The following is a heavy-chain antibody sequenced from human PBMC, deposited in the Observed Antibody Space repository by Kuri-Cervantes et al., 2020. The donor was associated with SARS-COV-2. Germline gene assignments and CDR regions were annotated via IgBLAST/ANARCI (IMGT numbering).Heavy chain of an antibody. CDR2: IDPSDSYT. CDR3: ARQQGYYIKVSDY. CDR1: GYTFTGYY. J-gene: IGHJ4*02. D-gene: IGHD3-22*01. Sequence: KVSCKASGYTFTGYYMHWVRQAPGQGLEWMGRIDPSDSYTNYSPSFQGHVTISADKSISTAYLQWSSLKASDTAMYYCARQQGYYIKVSDYWGQGTLVTVSS. V-gene: IGHV5-10-1*01.